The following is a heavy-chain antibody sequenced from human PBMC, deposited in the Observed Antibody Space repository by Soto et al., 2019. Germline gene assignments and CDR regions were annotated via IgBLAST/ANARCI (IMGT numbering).Heavy chain of an antibody. D-gene: IGHD3-10*01. Sequence: PSETLSLNCAVYGGSFSDNFWSWIRQPPGKGLEWIGEINRSGSTNYIPSLKSRVTISVDTSKNQFSLKLSSVSAADTAVYYCARDKGSGSYNSRYYYGMDVWGQGTTVTVSS. J-gene: IGHJ6*02. CDR3: ARDKGSGSYNSRYYYGMDV. CDR1: GGSFSDNF. CDR2: INRSGST. V-gene: IGHV4-34*01.